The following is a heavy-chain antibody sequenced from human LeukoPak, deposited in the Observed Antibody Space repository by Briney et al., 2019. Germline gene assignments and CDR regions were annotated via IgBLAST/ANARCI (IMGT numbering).Heavy chain of an antibody. D-gene: IGHD2-15*01. CDR1: AFTFSNYW. Sequence: GGSLRLSCVGSAFTFSNYWMSWVRQAPGKGLEWVANIQQEGSQKYYVDSVKGRFTISRDNAKNSMFLQMDSLRAEDTAVYYCARDSDGSSLDYWGQGTLVTVSS. CDR3: ARDSDGSSLDY. CDR2: IQQEGSQK. J-gene: IGHJ4*02. V-gene: IGHV3-7*01.